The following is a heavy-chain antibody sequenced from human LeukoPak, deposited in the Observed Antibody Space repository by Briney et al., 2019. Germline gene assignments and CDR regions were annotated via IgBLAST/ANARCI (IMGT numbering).Heavy chain of an antibody. J-gene: IGHJ4*02. CDR3: ARALNLLDPVTLGN. Sequence: GGSLRLSCAASGFSFITYGMNWVRQAPGKGLEWLSYIGSGSSSIYYADSVRGRFTISRDNAKNSLYLEMDSLRAEDTAVYYCARALNLLDPVTLGNWGQGTLVTVSS. CDR1: GFSFITYG. V-gene: IGHV3-48*01. CDR2: IGSGSSSI. D-gene: IGHD3/OR15-3a*01.